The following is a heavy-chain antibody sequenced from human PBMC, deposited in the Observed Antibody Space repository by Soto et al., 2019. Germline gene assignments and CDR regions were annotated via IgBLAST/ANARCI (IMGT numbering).Heavy chain of an antibody. CDR1: GGTFSSYT. V-gene: IGHV1-69*02. D-gene: IGHD3-10*01. CDR3: TSYGSGSSHYYYYYYMDV. Sequence: ASVKVSCKASGGTFSSYTISWVRQAPGQGLEWMGRIIPILGIANYAQKFQGRVTITADKSTSTAYMELSSLRSEDTAVYYCTSYGSGSSHYYYYYYMDVWGKGTTVTVSS. CDR2: IIPILGIA. J-gene: IGHJ6*03.